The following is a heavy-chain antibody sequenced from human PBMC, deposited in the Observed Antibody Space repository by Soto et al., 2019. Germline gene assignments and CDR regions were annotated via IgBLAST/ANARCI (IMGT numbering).Heavy chain of an antibody. J-gene: IGHJ3*02. CDR2: IYYSGGP. CDR3: ASFYGNAFDI. Sequence: PSETLCLTCTVSGGSVSSDSYNWDWIRQPPGKGLEWIGTIYYSGGPDYNPSLKSRVTISEDTSNNQFSLKVTSVTAADTAVYYCASFYGNAFDIWGRGSTVTVSS. D-gene: IGHD4-17*01. CDR1: GGSVSSDSYN. V-gene: IGHV4-39*01.